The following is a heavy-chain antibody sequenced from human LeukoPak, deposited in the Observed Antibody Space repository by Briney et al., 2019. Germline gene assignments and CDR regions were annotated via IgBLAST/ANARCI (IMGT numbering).Heavy chain of an antibody. CDR1: GYTFTGYY. CDR3: ATNMVYGDYSEADY. V-gene: IGHV1-2*02. Sequence: GASVKVSCKASGYTFTGYYMHWVRQAPGQGLEWMGWINPNSGGTNYAQKFQGRVTMTRDTSISTAYMELSRLRSDDTAVYYCATNMVYGDYSEADYWGQGTLVTVSS. J-gene: IGHJ4*02. CDR2: INPNSGGT. D-gene: IGHD4-17*01.